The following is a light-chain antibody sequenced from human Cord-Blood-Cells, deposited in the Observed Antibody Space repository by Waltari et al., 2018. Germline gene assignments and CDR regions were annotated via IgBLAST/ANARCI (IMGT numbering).Light chain of an antibody. CDR2: EVS. CDR1: SSDVGSYNL. CDR3: CSYAGSSTFV. V-gene: IGLV2-23*02. Sequence: QSALTQPASVSGSPGQSITISCPGTSSDVGSYNLFSWYQQHPGKAPKLMIYEVSKRPSGVSNRFSGSKSGNTASLTISGLQAEDEADYYCCSYAGSSTFVFGGGTQLTVL. J-gene: IGLJ7*01.